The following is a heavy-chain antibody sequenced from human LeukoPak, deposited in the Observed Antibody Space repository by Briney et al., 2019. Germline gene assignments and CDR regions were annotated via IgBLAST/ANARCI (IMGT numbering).Heavy chain of an antibody. Sequence: ASVKVSCKASGYTFTSYYMHWVRQAPGQGLEWMGITNPSGGSTSYAQKFQGRVTMTRDTSTSTVYMELSSLRSEDTAVYYCAREMVAAAIDYWGQGTLVTVSS. D-gene: IGHD2-15*01. V-gene: IGHV1-46*01. CDR2: TNPSGGST. J-gene: IGHJ4*02. CDR1: GYTFTSYY. CDR3: AREMVAAAIDY.